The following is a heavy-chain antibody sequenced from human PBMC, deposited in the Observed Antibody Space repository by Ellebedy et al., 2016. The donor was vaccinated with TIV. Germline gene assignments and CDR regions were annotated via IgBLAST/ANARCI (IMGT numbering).Heavy chain of an antibody. CDR2: INQGGSDK. V-gene: IGHV3-7*01. CDR3: ATDGSYGDYRSPTHAFEM. Sequence: GGSLRLSCGASGFSFRSYWMTWVRQAPGKGLEWVANINQGGSDKYYVDSLKGRFTFSRDNAQNSLFLQMNSLRAEDTAVYYCATDGSYGDYRSPTHAFEMWGQGTLVTVSS. CDR1: GFSFRSYW. D-gene: IGHD4-17*01. J-gene: IGHJ3*02.